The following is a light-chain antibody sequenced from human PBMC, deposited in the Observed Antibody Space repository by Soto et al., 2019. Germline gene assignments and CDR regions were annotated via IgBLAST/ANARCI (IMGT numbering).Light chain of an antibody. CDR2: EDS. CDR1: SSDAGNYNF. Sequence: QSVLTQPASVSGSPGQSITISRTGTSSDAGNYNFVSWYQQHPGKAPKVIIYEDSTRPSGVSNRISGSKSGNTASLTISGLQAEDEADYYCCSYAGSSTSWVFGGGTKLTVL. V-gene: IGLV2-23*01. CDR3: CSYAGSSTSWV. J-gene: IGLJ3*02.